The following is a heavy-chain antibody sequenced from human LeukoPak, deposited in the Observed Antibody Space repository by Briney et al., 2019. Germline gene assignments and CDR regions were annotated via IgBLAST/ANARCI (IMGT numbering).Heavy chain of an antibody. CDR3: ARSSIAAAGRGFDP. CDR1: GGTFSSYA. Sequence: SVKVSCKASGGTFSSYAISWVRQAPGQGLEWMGRIIPILGIANYAQKFQGRVTITADKSTSTACMELSSLRSEDTAVYYCARSSIAAAGRGFDPWGQGTLVTVSS. CDR2: IIPILGIA. J-gene: IGHJ5*02. V-gene: IGHV1-69*04. D-gene: IGHD6-13*01.